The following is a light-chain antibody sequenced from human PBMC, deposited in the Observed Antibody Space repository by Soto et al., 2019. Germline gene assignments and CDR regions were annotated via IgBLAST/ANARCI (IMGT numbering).Light chain of an antibody. J-gene: IGKJ4*01. CDR3: KQRIDCHFT. V-gene: IGKV3-11*01. Sequence: EIVLTQSPATLSLSPGERATLSCRASPSVSSYLAWYQQKPGPAPRLLIYDASNRATGIPARFSGSGSGTDVTLTISSLEPEDFVVYYSKQRIDCHFTVGVGTKSDIK. CDR1: PSVSSY. CDR2: DAS.